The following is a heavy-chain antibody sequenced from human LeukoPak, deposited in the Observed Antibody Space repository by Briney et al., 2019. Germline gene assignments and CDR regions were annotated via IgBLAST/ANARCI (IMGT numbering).Heavy chain of an antibody. CDR1: GYSISSGYY. CDR2: IYHSGST. D-gene: IGHD3-3*01. Sequence: SETLFLTCAVSGYSISSGYYWGWIRQPPGKGLEWIGSIYHSGSTYYNPSPKSRVTISVDTSKNQFSLKLSSVTAADTAVYYCARHSYDFWSGYYTYAFDIWGQGTMVTVSS. V-gene: IGHV4-38-2*01. J-gene: IGHJ3*02. CDR3: ARHSYDFWSGYYTYAFDI.